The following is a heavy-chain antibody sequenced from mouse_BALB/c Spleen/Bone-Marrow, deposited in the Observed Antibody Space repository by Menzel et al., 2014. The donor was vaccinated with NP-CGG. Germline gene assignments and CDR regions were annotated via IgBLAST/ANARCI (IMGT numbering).Heavy chain of an antibody. J-gene: IGHJ2*01. V-gene: IGHV1-39*01. CDR2: IDPYYGGT. Sequence: QLVKSGPELEKPAASVKISSPCSGYSFTGYNLKWVKQSNGKSLEWIGNIDPYYGGTSYNQKFKGKATLTVDKSSSTAYLQRKNLASEDSAVYYCARGFFDYRGQGPTRTAS. CDR3: ARGFFDY. CDR1: GYSFTGYN.